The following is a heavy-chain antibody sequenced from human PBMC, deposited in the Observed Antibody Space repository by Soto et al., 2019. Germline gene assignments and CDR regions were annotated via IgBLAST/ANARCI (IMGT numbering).Heavy chain of an antibody. CDR2: ISYDGSNK. J-gene: IGHJ6*02. CDR3: ARDQWSSSSWSSLYYYYYGMDV. Sequence: QVQLVESGGGVVQPGRSLRLSCAASGFTFSSYAMHWVRQAPGKGLEWVAVISYDGSNKYYADSVKGRFTISRDNSKNTLYLQMNSLRAEDPAVYYCARDQWSSSSWSSLYYYYYGMDVWGQGTTVTVSS. D-gene: IGHD6-13*01. CDR1: GFTFSSYA. V-gene: IGHV3-30-3*01.